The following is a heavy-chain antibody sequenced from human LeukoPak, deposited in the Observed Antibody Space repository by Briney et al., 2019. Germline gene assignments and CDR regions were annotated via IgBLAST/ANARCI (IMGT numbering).Heavy chain of an antibody. Sequence: PSETLSLTCTVSGYSISSGYYWGWIRQPPGKGLEWIGSIYHSGSTYYNPSLKSRVTISVDTSKNQFSLKLSSVTAAGTAVYYCASTQEQWLVGGDFDYWGQGTLVTVSS. CDR3: ASTQEQWLVGGDFDY. J-gene: IGHJ4*02. D-gene: IGHD6-19*01. CDR2: IYHSGST. V-gene: IGHV4-38-2*02. CDR1: GYSISSGYY.